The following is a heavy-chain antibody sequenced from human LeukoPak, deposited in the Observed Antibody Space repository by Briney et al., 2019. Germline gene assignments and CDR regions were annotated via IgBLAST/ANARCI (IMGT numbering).Heavy chain of an antibody. D-gene: IGHD1-14*01. CDR3: ASCPWEPHPYGMDV. V-gene: IGHV1-69*13. CDR1: GYTFTSYA. CDR2: IIPIFGTA. Sequence: GASVNVSCKASGYTFTSYAISWVRQAPGQGLEWMGGIIPIFGTANYAQKFQGRVTITADESTSTAYMELSSLRSEDTAVYYCASCPWEPHPYGMDVWGQGTTVTVSS. J-gene: IGHJ6*02.